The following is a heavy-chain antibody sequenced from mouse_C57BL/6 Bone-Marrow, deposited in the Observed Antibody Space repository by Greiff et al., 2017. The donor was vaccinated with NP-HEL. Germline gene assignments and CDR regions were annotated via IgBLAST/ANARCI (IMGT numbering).Heavy chain of an antibody. CDR2: ISNGGGST. V-gene: IGHV5-12*01. Sequence: EVKLMESGGGLVQPGGSLKLSCAASGFTFSDYYMYWVRQTPEKRLEWVAYISNGGGSTYYPDTVKGRFTSSRDNAKNTLYLQMSRLKSEDTAMYYCARRDGYYIFDYWGQGTTLTVSS. D-gene: IGHD2-3*01. CDR1: GFTFSDYY. CDR3: ARRDGYYIFDY. J-gene: IGHJ2*01.